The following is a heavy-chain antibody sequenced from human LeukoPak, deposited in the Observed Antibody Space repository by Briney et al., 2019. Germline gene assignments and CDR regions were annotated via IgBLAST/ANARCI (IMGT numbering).Heavy chain of an antibody. CDR3: ARNLYYYDSSGYYYY. V-gene: IGHV3-30*03. Sequence: GGSLRLSCAASGFTFSSYGMHWVRQAPGKGLEWVAVISYDGSNKYYADSVKGRFTISRDNSTNTLYLQMNSLRAEDTAVYYCARNLYYYDSSGYYYYWGQGTLVTVSS. CDR1: GFTFSSYG. J-gene: IGHJ4*02. D-gene: IGHD3-22*01. CDR2: ISYDGSNK.